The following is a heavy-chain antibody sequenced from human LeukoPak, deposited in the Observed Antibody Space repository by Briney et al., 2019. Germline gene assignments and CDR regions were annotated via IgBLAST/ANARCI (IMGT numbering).Heavy chain of an antibody. CDR2: ISGSGGNT. V-gene: IGHV3-23*01. CDR3: AKDQGYSGSNYLVY. Sequence: RGSLKLSCAASGFTFSSYAMSWVRQAPGKGLEWVSAISGSGGNTHYADTVKGRFTISRDNSKNTLYLQMNSLRAEDTAVYYCAKDQGYSGSNYLVYWGQGTSVTVST. D-gene: IGHD1-26*01. J-gene: IGHJ4*02. CDR1: GFTFSSYA.